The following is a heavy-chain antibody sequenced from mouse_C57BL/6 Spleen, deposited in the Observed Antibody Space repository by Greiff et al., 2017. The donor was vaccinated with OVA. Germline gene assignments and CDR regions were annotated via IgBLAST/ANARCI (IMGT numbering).Heavy chain of an antibody. J-gene: IGHJ4*01. V-gene: IGHV5-17*01. CDR1: GFTFSDYG. CDR3: ARNYGYAMDY. D-gene: IGHD1-1*01. CDR2: ISSGSSTI. Sequence: EVNVVESGGGLVKPGGSLKLSCAASGFTFSDYGMHWVRQAPEKGLEWVAYISSGSSTIYYADTVKGRFTISRDNAKNTLFLQMTSLRSEDTAMYYCARNYGYAMDYWGQGTSVTVSS.